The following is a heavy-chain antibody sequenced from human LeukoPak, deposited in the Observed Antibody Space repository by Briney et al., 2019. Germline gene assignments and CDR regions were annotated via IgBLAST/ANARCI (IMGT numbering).Heavy chain of an antibody. CDR2: ISGSGGST. CDR3: AKVIRWPSPFDI. CDR1: GFTVRSNH. D-gene: IGHD4-23*01. J-gene: IGHJ3*02. Sequence: PGGSLRLSCAASGFTVRSNHMSWVRQAPGKGLEWVSAISGSGGSTYYADSVKGRFTISRDNSKNTLYLQMNSLRAEDTAVYYCAKVIRWPSPFDIWGQGTMVTVSS. V-gene: IGHV3-23*01.